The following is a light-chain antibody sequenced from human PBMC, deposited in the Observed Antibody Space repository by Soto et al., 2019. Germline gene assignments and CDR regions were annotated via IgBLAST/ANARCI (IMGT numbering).Light chain of an antibody. Sequence: DIQMTQSPSTLSASVGDRVTITCRASQSISTWLAWYQQRPGKAPKLLIYKASNLESGVPSRFSGSGSGTELTLTISSLHPDDFATYSCQQYYTYPWTFGAGTQVHIK. CDR2: KAS. CDR1: QSISTW. CDR3: QQYYTYPWT. V-gene: IGKV1-5*03. J-gene: IGKJ1*01.